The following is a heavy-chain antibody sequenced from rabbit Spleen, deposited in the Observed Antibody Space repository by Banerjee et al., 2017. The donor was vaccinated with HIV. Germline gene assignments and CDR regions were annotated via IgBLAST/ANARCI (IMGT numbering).Heavy chain of an antibody. J-gene: IGHJ3*01. CDR2: IYPTNGVS. CDR1: GVSFNDKDV. Sequence: QSLEESGGGLVKPEGSLKLSCTASGVSFNDKDVMCWVRQAPGKGLEWIASIYPTNGVSYYANWAKGRFTISKTSSTTVTLQMTSLTAADTATYFCARDASSSGYYRDTRLDLWGPGTL. CDR3: ARDASSSGYYRDTRLDL. D-gene: IGHD1-1*01. V-gene: IGHV1S40*01.